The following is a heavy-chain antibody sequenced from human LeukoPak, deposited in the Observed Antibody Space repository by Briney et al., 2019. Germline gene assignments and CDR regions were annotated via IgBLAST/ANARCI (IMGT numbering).Heavy chain of an antibody. D-gene: IGHD6-19*01. J-gene: IGHJ4*02. CDR2: FDPEDGET. Sequence: ASVKVSCKVSGYTLTELSMHWVGQAPGKGLEWMGGFDPEDGETIYAQKFQGRVTMTEDTSTDTAYMELSSLRSEDTAVYYCATYPVGGSSGWSAQYYFDYWGQGTLVTVSS. V-gene: IGHV1-24*01. CDR1: GYTLTELS. CDR3: ATYPVGGSSGWSAQYYFDY.